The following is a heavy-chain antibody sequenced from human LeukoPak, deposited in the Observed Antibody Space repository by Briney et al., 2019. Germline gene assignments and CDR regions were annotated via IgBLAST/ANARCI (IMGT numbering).Heavy chain of an antibody. J-gene: IGHJ5*02. D-gene: IGHD2-15*01. V-gene: IGHV3-23*01. CDR3: ARGGGSNWYAA. Sequence: PGGSLRLSCAASGFTFSDYYMTWVRQAPGKGLEWVSTINGGGDTTYYADSVKGRFTISRDNSRYTLYLQMNSLRAEDTAVYFCARGGGSNWYAAWGQGTLVTVSS. CDR2: INGGGDTT. CDR1: GFTFSDYY.